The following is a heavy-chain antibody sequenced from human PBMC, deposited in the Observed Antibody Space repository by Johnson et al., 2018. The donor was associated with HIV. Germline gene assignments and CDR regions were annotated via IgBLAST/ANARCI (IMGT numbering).Heavy chain of an antibody. D-gene: IGHD6-13*01. CDR3: AREQYTPASSPEAFDI. V-gene: IGHV3-30*19. Sequence: QVQLVESGGGVVQSGRSLRLSCAASGVSFSDYAMHWVRQAPGKGLEWVAVISYHGSNKYYADSVNGRFTIARDYSKNTLFLQMNSLRAEDTAVYYCAREQYTPASSPEAFDIWGQGTMVTVSS. J-gene: IGHJ3*02. CDR1: GVSFSDYA. CDR2: ISYHGSNK.